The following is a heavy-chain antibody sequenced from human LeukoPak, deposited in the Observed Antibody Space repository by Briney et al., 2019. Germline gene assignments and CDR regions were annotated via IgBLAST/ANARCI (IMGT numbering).Heavy chain of an antibody. CDR2: IYPGDSDT. CDR1: GYSFTTYW. D-gene: IGHD3-3*01. V-gene: IGHV5-51*01. Sequence: GESLKISCKGSGYSFTTYWIGWVRQMPGKGLEWMGIIYPGDSDTRYSPSFQGQVTISVDKSISTAYLQWSSLKASDTAMYYCARSRITTGIHWFDPWAREPWSPSPQ. J-gene: IGHJ5*02. CDR3: ARSRITTGIHWFDP.